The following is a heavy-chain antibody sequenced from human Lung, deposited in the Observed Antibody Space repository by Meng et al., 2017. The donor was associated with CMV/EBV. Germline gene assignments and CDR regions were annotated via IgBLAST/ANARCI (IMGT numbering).Heavy chain of an antibody. J-gene: IGHJ4*02. D-gene: IGHD1-20*01. CDR1: GFTFSIYG. Sequence: GGSLRLXCAASGFTFSIYGMHWVRQAPGKGLEGVAFIRYDGNNKYYRDSVKGRFTISRDNSKNTLYLQMNRLRPDDTAVYYCASYTQAWYNCGSWGQGTLVTVSS. CDR3: ASYTQAWYNCGS. CDR2: IRYDGNNK. V-gene: IGHV3-30*02.